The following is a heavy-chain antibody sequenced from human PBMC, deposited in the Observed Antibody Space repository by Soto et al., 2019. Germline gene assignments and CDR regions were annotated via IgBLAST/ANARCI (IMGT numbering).Heavy chain of an antibody. D-gene: IGHD3-10*01. CDR2: IRSKANSYAT. CDR3: TRAGSYYSQSYYYYYGMDV. V-gene: IGHV3-73*01. J-gene: IGHJ6*02. CDR1: GVSLSGSA. Sequence: GGSLRLSCAACGVSLSGSAVHGVRQASGKGLEWVGRIRSKANSYATAYAASVKGRFTISRDDSKNTAYLQMNSLKTEDTAVYYCTRAGSYYSQSYYYYYGMDVWGQGTTVTVSS.